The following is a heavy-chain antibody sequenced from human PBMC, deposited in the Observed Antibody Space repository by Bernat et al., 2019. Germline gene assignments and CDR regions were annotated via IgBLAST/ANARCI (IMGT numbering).Heavy chain of an antibody. D-gene: IGHD3-10*01. CDR3: ARDSAGLDY. Sequence: EVHLVESGGGFVQPGGSLRLSCAASGFTFNNYWMHWVRHAPGKGLVWVSRIDYDGTTAHYADSVKGRFTISRDNAKKTVYLQMNSLGAEDTAVYYCARDSAGLDYWGQGTPVTVSS. J-gene: IGHJ4*02. CDR1: GFTFNNYW. V-gene: IGHV3-74*01. CDR2: IDYDGTTA.